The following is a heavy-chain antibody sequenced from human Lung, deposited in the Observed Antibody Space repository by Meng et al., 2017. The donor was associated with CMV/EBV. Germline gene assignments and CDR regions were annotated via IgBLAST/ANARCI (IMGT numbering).Heavy chain of an antibody. CDR2: IDWDDDK. CDR1: GFSLSTDGMR. D-gene: IGHD1-26*01. CDR3: ARLVSITGSYLGFDF. J-gene: IGHJ4*02. V-gene: IGHV2-70*04. Sequence: SGPTLVKPTQTLTLTCSFSGFSLSTDGMRVSWIRQSPGKAPEWLARIDWDDDKFYSTSLKTRLTISKDPSKNQVVLTMTNMDPLDTATYYCARLVSITGSYLGFDFWGQGXLVTVSS.